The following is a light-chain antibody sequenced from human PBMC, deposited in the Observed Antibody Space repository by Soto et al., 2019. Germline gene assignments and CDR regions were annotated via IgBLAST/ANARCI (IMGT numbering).Light chain of an antibody. CDR3: GSWNSSLSAYV. J-gene: IGLJ1*01. V-gene: IGLV1-51*01. Sequence: QSVLTQPPSVSAAPGQKVTISCSGSSSNIGGNSVSWYQQLPGTAPKLLIYYDNKRPAGIPDRFSGSKSGTSATLGITGFQTGDEADYYCGSWNSSLSAYVFGTWTK. CDR1: SSNIGGNS. CDR2: YDN.